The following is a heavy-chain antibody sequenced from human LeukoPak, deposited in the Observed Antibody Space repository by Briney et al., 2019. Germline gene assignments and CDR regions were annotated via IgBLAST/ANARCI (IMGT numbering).Heavy chain of an antibody. CDR3: AKGLTVGISYFDS. Sequence: SGGSLRLSCAASGFTFAGHAMNWVRQAPGKGLEWVSGITASGANTYYADSVKGRFTISRDNSKNTLYLQMNSLRAEDTAVYYCAKGLTVGISYFDSWGQGTLVTVSS. J-gene: IGHJ4*02. V-gene: IGHV3-23*01. CDR2: ITASGANT. D-gene: IGHD1-14*01. CDR1: GFTFAGHA.